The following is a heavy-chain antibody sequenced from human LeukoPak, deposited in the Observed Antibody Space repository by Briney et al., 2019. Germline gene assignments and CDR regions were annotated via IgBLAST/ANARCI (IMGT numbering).Heavy chain of an antibody. V-gene: IGHV3-23*01. D-gene: IGHD1-26*01. CDR2: IRGNGET. CDR3: AREHRDVGATVDY. Sequence: PGGSLRLSCAASGLSFSSFAMSWVRQGPARGLEWVSSIRGNGETFYADSVRGRFTLSSDSSRNTVYFQLNNLRAEDTAVYYCAREHRDVGATVDYWGQGTLVTVSS. CDR1: GLSFSSFA. J-gene: IGHJ4*02.